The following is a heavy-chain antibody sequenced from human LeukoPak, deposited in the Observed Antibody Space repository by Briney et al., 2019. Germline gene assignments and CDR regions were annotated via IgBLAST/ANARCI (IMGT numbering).Heavy chain of an antibody. CDR2: INHSGST. CDR3: ARSGYYYDSSGSYPIDY. CDR1: GGSFSGYY. J-gene: IGHJ4*02. Sequence: SETLSLTCAVYGGSFSGYYWSWIRQPPGKGLEWIGEINHSGSTNYNPSLKSRVTISVDTSKNQFSLKLRSVTAADTAVYYCARSGYYYDSSGSYPIDYWGQGTLVTVSS. D-gene: IGHD3-22*01. V-gene: IGHV4-34*01.